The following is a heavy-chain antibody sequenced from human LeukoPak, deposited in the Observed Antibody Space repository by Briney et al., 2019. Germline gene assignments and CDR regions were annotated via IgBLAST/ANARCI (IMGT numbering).Heavy chain of an antibody. D-gene: IGHD1-26*01. J-gene: IGHJ4*02. CDR2: ISSSSSYI. Sequence: PGGSLRLSCAASGFTVSSNYMSWVRQAPGKGLEWVSSISSSSSYIYYADSVKGRFTISRDNAKNSLYLQMNSLRAEDTAVYYCARDSILKGRGSSTDYWGQGTLVTVSS. CDR3: ARDSILKGRGSSTDY. CDR1: GFTVSSNY. V-gene: IGHV3-21*01.